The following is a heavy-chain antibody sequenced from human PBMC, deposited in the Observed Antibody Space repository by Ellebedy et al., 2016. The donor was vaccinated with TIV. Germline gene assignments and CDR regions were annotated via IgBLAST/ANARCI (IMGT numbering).Heavy chain of an antibody. CDR2: ISFDGNNK. Sequence: GESLKISCAASGFTFSTYVMHWVRQAPGKGLEWVALISFDGNNKYLSESVRGRFTVSRDNSKNTVYLQMNSLRAEDTAVYYCARNPHTVTTYYFDFWGQGTLVTVSS. D-gene: IGHD4-17*01. CDR3: ARNPHTVTTYYFDF. J-gene: IGHJ4*02. CDR1: GFTFSTYV. V-gene: IGHV3-30*03.